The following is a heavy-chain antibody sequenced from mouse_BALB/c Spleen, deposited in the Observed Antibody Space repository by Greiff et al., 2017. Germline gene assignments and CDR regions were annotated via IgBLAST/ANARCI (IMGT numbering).Heavy chain of an antibody. CDR2: IDPFNGGT. Sequence: EVQLQQSGPELMKPGASVKISCKASGYSFTSYYMHWVKQSHGKSLEWIGYIDPFNGGTSYNQKFKGKATLNVDKSSSTAYMHLSSLTSEDSAVYYCARVTARASFAYWGQGTLVTVSA. D-gene: IGHD3-2*01. CDR3: ARVTARASFAY. V-gene: IGHV1S135*01. CDR1: GYSFTSYY. J-gene: IGHJ3*01.